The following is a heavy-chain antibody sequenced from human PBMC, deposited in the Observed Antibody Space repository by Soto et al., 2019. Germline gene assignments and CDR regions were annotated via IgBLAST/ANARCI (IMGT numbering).Heavy chain of an antibody. CDR3: ARGPYGMDV. Sequence: PVGSLRLSCAASGFTFSSYEMNWVRQAPGKGLEWVSYISSSGSIMYYADSVKGRFTISRDNAKKSLYLQMNSLRAEDTAVYYCARGPYGMDVWGQGTTVTVSS. J-gene: IGHJ6*02. CDR1: GFTFSSYE. CDR2: ISSSGSIM. V-gene: IGHV3-48*03.